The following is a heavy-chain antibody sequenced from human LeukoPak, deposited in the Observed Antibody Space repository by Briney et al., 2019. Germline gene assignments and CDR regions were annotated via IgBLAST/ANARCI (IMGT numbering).Heavy chain of an antibody. CDR2: INPSGGST. D-gene: IGHD3-22*01. Sequence: GASVKVSCKSSGYTFTNYYLNWVRQAPGQGLEWMGIINPSGGSTSYAQKFQGRVTMTRDTSTSTVYMELSSLRSEDTAVYYCARGPETRYYYDSSGNWFDPWGQGTLVTVSS. CDR3: ARGPETRYYYDSSGNWFDP. V-gene: IGHV1-46*01. CDR1: GYTFTNYY. J-gene: IGHJ5*02.